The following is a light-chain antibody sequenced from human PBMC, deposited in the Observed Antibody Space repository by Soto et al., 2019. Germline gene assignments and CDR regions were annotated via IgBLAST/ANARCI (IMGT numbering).Light chain of an antibody. CDR1: SSDVGTYDF. CDR2: DVS. Sequence: QSALTQPRSVSGSPGQSVTISCTGTSSDVGTYDFVSWYQQHPGKAPRLMIFDVSERPSGVPDRFSGSKSGNTASLTISGLQADDEADYYCCLYAVTFYVFGTGTKLTVL. V-gene: IGLV2-11*01. CDR3: CLYAVTFYV. J-gene: IGLJ1*01.